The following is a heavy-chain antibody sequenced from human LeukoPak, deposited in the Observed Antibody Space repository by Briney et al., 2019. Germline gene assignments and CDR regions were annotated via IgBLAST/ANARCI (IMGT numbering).Heavy chain of an antibody. CDR3: ARYLVTATENYYYYGMDV. CDR1: GYTFTIYY. J-gene: IGHJ6*02. Sequence: ASVKVSCKASGYTFTIYYMHWVRQAPGQGLEWMGIINPSGGSTSYAQKFQGRVTMTRDTSTSTVYMELSSLRSEDTAVYYCARYLVTATENYYYYGMDVWGQGTTVTVSS. D-gene: IGHD2-21*02. V-gene: IGHV1-46*01. CDR2: INPSGGST.